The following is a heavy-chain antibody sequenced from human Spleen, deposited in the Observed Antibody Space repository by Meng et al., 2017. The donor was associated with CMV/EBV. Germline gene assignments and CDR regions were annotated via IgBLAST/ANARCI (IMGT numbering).Heavy chain of an antibody. CDR2: IFPADSDT. D-gene: IGHD3-22*01. J-gene: IGHJ4*02. Sequence: GESLKISCKASGYSFTSYWIGWVRQMPGKGLEWMGIIFPADSDTTYSPSFQGQVTISADKSINTASLQWSSLKPSDTAMYYCARQDSSGYRFWGQGTQVTVSS. CDR3: ARQDSSGYRF. CDR1: GYSFTSYW. V-gene: IGHV5-51*01.